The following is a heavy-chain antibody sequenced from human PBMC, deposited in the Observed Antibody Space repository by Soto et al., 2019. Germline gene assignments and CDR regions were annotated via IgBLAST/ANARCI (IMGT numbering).Heavy chain of an antibody. CDR2: ISGSADLT. V-gene: IGHV3-23*01. J-gene: IGHJ4*02. CDR1: GFTFSSHA. CDR3: AKDWVSGSSPY. D-gene: IGHD2-15*01. Sequence: EVQLLESGGGLVQPGGSLRLSCTATGFTFSSHAMSWVRQAPGKQLEWVSAISGSADLTFYADTVKGRFTISRDNSKNTLYLQMNSLRAEDTAVYYCAKDWVSGSSPYWGQGTLVTVSS.